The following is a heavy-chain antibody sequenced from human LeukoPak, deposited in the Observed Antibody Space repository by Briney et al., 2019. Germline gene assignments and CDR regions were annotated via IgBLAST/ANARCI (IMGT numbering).Heavy chain of an antibody. Sequence: SETLSLTCTVSGGSISSGGYYWSWIRQHPGKGLESIGYIYYSGSTYYNPSPKSRVTISVDTSKNQFSLKLSSVTAADTAVYYCARDRSPRELRYFDWLTDDAFDIWGQGTMVTVSS. D-gene: IGHD3-9*01. CDR1: GGSISSGGYY. J-gene: IGHJ3*02. V-gene: IGHV4-31*03. CDR2: IYYSGST. CDR3: ARDRSPRELRYFDWLTDDAFDI.